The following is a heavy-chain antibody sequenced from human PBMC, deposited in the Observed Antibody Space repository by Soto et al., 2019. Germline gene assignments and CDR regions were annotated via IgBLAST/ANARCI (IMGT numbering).Heavy chain of an antibody. CDR3: ARNRRMITFGGVIVLGY. CDR2: INPNSGGT. Sequence: ASVKVSCKASGYTFTGYYMHWVRQAPGQGLEWMGWINPNSGGTNYAQKFQGRVTMTRDTSISTAYMELSRLRSDDTAVCYCARNRRMITFGGVIVLGYWGQGTLVTVSS. J-gene: IGHJ4*02. V-gene: IGHV1-2*02. D-gene: IGHD3-16*02. CDR1: GYTFTGYY.